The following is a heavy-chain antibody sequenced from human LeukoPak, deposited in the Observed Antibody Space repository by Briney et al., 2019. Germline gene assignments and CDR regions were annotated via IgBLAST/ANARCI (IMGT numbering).Heavy chain of an antibody. J-gene: IGHJ4*02. D-gene: IGHD2-2*01. CDR1: GYTFTGYY. Sequence: ASVKVSCKASGYTFTGYYMHWVRQAPGQGLEWMGWINPNSGGTNYAQKFQGRVTMTRDTSISTAYMELSRLRSDDTAVYYCASNSDCSSTSCSPGDWGQGTLVTVSS. CDR3: ASNSDCSSTSCSPGD. CDR2: INPNSGGT. V-gene: IGHV1-2*02.